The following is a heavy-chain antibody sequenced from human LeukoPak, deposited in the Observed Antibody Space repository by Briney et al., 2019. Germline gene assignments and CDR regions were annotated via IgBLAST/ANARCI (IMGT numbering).Heavy chain of an antibody. CDR1: GGSISSSSYY. J-gene: IGHJ4*02. V-gene: IGHV4-39*07. CDR3: ARGRGFYIVGARYYFDY. CDR2: IYYSGST. Sequence: PSETLSLTCTVSGGSISSSSYYWGWIRQPPGKGLEWIGSIYYSGSTYYNPSLKSRVTISVDTSKNQFSLKLSSVTAADTAVYYCARGRGFYIVGARYYFDYWGQGTLVTVSS. D-gene: IGHD1-26*01.